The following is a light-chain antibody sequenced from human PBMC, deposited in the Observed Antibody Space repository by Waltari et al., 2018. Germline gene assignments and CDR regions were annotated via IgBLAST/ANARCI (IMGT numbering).Light chain of an antibody. CDR1: SSSVGSNF. CDR3: AAWDDSLSAYV. J-gene: IGLJ1*01. Sequence: QSVLTQPPSASGTPGQEVTISCSGTSSSVGSNFVFWYQQLPGAAPKLLIFRSDRRPSGVPDRISGSKSGTSASLVITGLRSEDEADYYCAAWDDSLSAYVFGTGTKFTVL. V-gene: IGLV1-47*01. CDR2: RSD.